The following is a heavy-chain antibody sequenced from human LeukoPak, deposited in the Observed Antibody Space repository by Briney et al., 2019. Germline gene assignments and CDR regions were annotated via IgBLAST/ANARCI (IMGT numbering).Heavy chain of an antibody. D-gene: IGHD6-19*01. Sequence: GASVKVSCKASGYTFTSYDINWVGQATGEGLEWRGGMNPNSGNTGYTQKCQGRVTITRNTAISTAYTELSSLRSEDTAVYYCARGESVAEFDYWGQGTLVTVSS. CDR1: GYTFTSYD. CDR3: ARGESVAEFDY. V-gene: IGHV1-8*03. CDR2: MNPNSGNT. J-gene: IGHJ4*02.